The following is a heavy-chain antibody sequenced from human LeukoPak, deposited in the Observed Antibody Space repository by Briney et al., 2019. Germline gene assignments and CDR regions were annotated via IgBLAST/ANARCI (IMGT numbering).Heavy chain of an antibody. CDR1: GGSISSSSYY. J-gene: IGHJ4*02. D-gene: IGHD5-24*01. CDR2: IYYSGST. CDR3: ARARRDGYNPFDY. V-gene: IGHV4-61*01. Sequence: SETLPLTCTVSGGSISSSSYYWSWIRQPPGKGLEWIGYIYYSGSTNYNPSLKSRVTISVDTSKNQFSLKLSSVTAADTAVYYCARARRDGYNPFDYWGQGTLVTVSS.